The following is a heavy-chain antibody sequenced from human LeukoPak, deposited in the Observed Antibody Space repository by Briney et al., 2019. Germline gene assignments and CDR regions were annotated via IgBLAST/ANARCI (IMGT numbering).Heavy chain of an antibody. CDR1: GYTLTELS. J-gene: IGHJ4*02. V-gene: IGHV1-18*01. Sequence: GASVKVSCKVSGYTLTELSMHWVRQAPGQGLEWMGWISASNGKTNYAQKFKGRVTMTTDTSTTTAYMELTSLRSDDTAVYYCARVITGAYRADYWGQGTLVTVSS. CDR3: ARVITGAYRADY. CDR2: ISASNGKT. D-gene: IGHD1-20*01.